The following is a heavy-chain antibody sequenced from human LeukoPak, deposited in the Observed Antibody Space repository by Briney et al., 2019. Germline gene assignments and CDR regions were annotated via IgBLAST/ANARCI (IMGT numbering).Heavy chain of an antibody. Sequence: PSETLSLTCTVSGGSISSYYWSWIRQPAGKGLEWIGRIYASGSTYYNPSLKSRVTMSVDTSKNQFSLRLTTVTAADTAVHYCAREGCSGGVCYFDYWGRGTLVTVSS. J-gene: IGHJ4*02. D-gene: IGHD2-15*01. CDR3: AREGCSGGVCYFDY. CDR2: IYASGST. V-gene: IGHV4-4*07. CDR1: GGSISSYY.